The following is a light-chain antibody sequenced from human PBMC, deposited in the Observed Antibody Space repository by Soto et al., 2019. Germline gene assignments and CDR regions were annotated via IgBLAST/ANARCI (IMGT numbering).Light chain of an antibody. J-gene: IGLJ1*01. Sequence: QSALAQPSSVSGSPGQSITISCTGTSTDVGGYNYVSWYQHHPGKGPKLLIYEVNNRPSGVSDRFSGSKSGNKASLTISGLQAEDEADYYCNSYTITSTYVFGTGTKVTVL. V-gene: IGLV2-14*01. CDR3: NSYTITSTYV. CDR1: STDVGGYNY. CDR2: EVN.